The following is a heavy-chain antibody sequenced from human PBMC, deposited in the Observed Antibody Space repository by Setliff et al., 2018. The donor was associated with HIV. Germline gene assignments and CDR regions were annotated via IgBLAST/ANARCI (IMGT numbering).Heavy chain of an antibody. Sequence: SETLSLTCTVSGGSINSGGYYWVWIRQPALKGLEWIGRIYTSGSTNYNPSLKSRVTISVDTSKNQFSLTLSSVTAADTAVYYCAREDYYYYGMDVWGQGTTVTVSS. V-gene: IGHV4-61*02. CDR1: GGSINSGGYY. CDR2: IYTSGST. CDR3: AREDYYYYGMDV. J-gene: IGHJ6*02.